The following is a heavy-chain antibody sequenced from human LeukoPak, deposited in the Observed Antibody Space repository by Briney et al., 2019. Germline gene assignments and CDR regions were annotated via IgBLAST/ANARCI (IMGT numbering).Heavy chain of an antibody. CDR2: ASGSGGT. Sequence: GGSLRLSCAASGXTFSIYAMSWVRQAPGKGLEWVSGASGSGGTYYADSVKGRFTISRDNSKNTLYLQMNSLRAEDTAVYYCAKGYSGYDPFDSWGQGTLVTVSS. V-gene: IGHV3-23*01. CDR1: GXTFSIYA. D-gene: IGHD5-12*01. J-gene: IGHJ4*02. CDR3: AKGYSGYDPFDS.